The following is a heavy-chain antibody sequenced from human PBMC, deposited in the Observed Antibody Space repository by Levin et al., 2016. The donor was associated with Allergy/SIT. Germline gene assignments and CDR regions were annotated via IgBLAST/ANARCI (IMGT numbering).Heavy chain of an antibody. CDR3: ASEFTYYYGSGSYRQPTFDY. CDR2: ISGSGGST. Sequence: WIRQPPGKGLEWVSAISGSGGSTYYADSVKGRFTISRDNSKNTLYLQMNSLRAEDTAVYYCASEFTYYYGSGSYRQPTFDYWGQGTLVTVSS. D-gene: IGHD3-10*01. V-gene: IGHV3-23*01. J-gene: IGHJ4*02.